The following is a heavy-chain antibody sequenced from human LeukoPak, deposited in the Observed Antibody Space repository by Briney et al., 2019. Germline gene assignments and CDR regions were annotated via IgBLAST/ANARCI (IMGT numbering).Heavy chain of an antibody. D-gene: IGHD4-23*01. CDR2: INPNSGGT. CDR3: VTDSAPRYSGGDY. CDR1: GYTFTGYY. Sequence: ASVKVSCKASGYTFTGYYMHCVRQAPVQGLEWMGCINPNSGGTNYAPKFQGRVTMTTDPSSTTAYIQLSRPRSDDTAVCYTVTDSAPRYSGGDYWGQGTLVTVSS. J-gene: IGHJ4*02. V-gene: IGHV1-2*02.